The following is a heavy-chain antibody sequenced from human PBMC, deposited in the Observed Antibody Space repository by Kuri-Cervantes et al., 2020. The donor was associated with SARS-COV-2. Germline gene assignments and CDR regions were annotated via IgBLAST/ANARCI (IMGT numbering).Heavy chain of an antibody. Sequence: SETLSLTCAVSGGSISSSGYYWGWIRQPPGKGLECIGKIYSSGNTYYNPSLKSRVTISVDTSKNQFSLKLSSVTAADTAVYYCARDPTTVTTGIGMDVWGQGTTVTVSS. CDR3: ARDPTTVTTGIGMDV. CDR2: IYSSGNT. J-gene: IGHJ6*02. CDR1: GGSISSSGYY. D-gene: IGHD4-17*01. V-gene: IGHV4-39*02.